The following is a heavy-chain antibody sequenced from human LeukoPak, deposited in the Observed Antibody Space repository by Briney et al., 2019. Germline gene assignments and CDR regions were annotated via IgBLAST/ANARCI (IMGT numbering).Heavy chain of an antibody. Sequence: ASVKVSCKASGYTFTSYYMHWVRQAPGQGLEWMGIINPSGGSTSYAQKFQGRVTMTRDTYTSTVYMELSSLRSEDTAVYYCARSSLRGVMGYWGQGTLVTVSS. D-gene: IGHD3-10*01. CDR3: ARSSLRGVMGY. CDR2: INPSGGST. J-gene: IGHJ4*02. V-gene: IGHV1-46*01. CDR1: GYTFTSYY.